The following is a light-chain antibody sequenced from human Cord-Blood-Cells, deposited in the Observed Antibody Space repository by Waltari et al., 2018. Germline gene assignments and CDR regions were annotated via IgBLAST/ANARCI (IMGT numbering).Light chain of an antibody. CDR2: LGS. J-gene: IGKJ5*01. CDR1: HGLLHSNGYNY. Sequence: IVMTQSPLSLPVTPGEPASISCRPSHGLLHSNGYNYLDWYLKKPGQSPQLLIYLGSNRGAGVPERFSGSGSCTDFTLKISRVEAEDVGVYYCMQALQTPVAFGQGTRREIK. CDR3: MQALQTPVA. V-gene: IGKV2-28*01.